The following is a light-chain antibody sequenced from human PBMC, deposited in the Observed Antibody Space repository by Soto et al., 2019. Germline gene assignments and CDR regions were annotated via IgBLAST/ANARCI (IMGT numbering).Light chain of an antibody. CDR2: AAS. J-gene: IGKJ3*01. V-gene: IGKV1-9*01. Sequence: IQLTQSPSSLSASVGDRVTITCRASQGISSYLAWYQQKPGKAPKLLIYAASTLQSGVPSRFSGSGSGTESTLTISSLHPEVFEFYNCHWLKSYPRLFTFGPGTKVDIK. CDR3: HWLKSYPRLFT. CDR1: QGISSY.